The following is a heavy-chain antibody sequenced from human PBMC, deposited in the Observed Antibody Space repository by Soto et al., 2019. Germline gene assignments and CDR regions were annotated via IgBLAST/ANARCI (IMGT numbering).Heavy chain of an antibody. Sequence: GGSLRLSCAASGFTFSSYGMHWVRQAPGKGLEWVAVIWYDGSNKYYADSVKGRFTISRDNSKNTLYLQMNSLRAEDTAVYYCARPVEQGLVPAYFDYRGQGTLVTVSS. CDR1: GFTFSSYG. V-gene: IGHV3-33*01. CDR3: ARPVEQGLVPAYFDY. CDR2: IWYDGSNK. J-gene: IGHJ4*02. D-gene: IGHD6-19*01.